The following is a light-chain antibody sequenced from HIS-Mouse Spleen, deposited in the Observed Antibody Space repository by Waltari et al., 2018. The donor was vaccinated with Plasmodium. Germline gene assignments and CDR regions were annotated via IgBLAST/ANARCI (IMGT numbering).Light chain of an antibody. V-gene: IGKV1-8*01. J-gene: IGKJ2*01. CDR2: AAS. CDR1: QGISSY. CDR3: QQYYSYPYT. Sequence: AIRMTQSPSSFSASTGDRVAITRRASQGISSYLAWYQQKPGKAPKLLIYAASTLQSGVPSRFSGSGSGTDFTLTSSCLQSEDFATYYCQQYYSYPYTFGQGTKLEIK.